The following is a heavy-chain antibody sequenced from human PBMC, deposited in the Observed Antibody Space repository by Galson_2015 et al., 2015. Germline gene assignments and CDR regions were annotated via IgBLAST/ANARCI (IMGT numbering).Heavy chain of an antibody. J-gene: IGHJ6*03. Sequence: SLRLSCAASGFTFSSYWMSWVRQAPGKGLEWVANIKQDGSEKYCVDSVKGRFTISRDNAKNSLYLQMNSLRAEDTAVYYCARTPVTHSSGIRMVCYYDYMDVWGKGTTVTVSS. CDR2: IKQDGSEK. D-gene: IGHD6-19*01. CDR1: GFTFSSYW. CDR3: ARTPVTHSSGIRMVCYYDYMDV. V-gene: IGHV3-7*04.